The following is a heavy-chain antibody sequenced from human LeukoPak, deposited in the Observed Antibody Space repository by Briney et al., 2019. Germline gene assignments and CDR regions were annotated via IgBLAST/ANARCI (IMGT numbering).Heavy chain of an antibody. CDR1: GFTFSSYW. J-gene: IGHJ6*03. CDR3: AREGPGRAYYYYYYYYMDV. Sequence: GGSLRLSCAASGFTFSSYWMHWVRQAPGKGLVWVSRINSDGSSTSYADSVKGRFTISRDNAKNTLYLQMNSLRAEDTAVYYCAREGPGRAYYYYYYYYMDVWGKGTTVTVSS. CDR2: INSDGSST. D-gene: IGHD3-22*01. V-gene: IGHV3-74*01.